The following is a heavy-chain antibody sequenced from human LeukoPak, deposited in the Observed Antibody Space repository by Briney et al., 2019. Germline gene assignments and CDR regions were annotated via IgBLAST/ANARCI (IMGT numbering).Heavy chain of an antibody. Sequence: GGSLRLSCAASGFSFSTYEMNWVRQAPGKGLEWLSYISSSGGAIYYADSVKGRFTISRDTAKNSLYLQMNSLRAEDTAVYYCARASMRMSTAGLVDYWGQGTLVTVSS. D-gene: IGHD6-13*01. V-gene: IGHV3-48*03. CDR3: ARASMRMSTAGLVDY. J-gene: IGHJ4*02. CDR1: GFSFSTYE. CDR2: ISSSGGAI.